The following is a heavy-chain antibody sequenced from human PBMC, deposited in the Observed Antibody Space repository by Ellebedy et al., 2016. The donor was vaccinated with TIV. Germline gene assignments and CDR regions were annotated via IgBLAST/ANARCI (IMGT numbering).Heavy chain of an antibody. D-gene: IGHD1-26*01. CDR3: ARDLWELHFEYYFDY. V-gene: IGHV3-33*08. Sequence: GESLKISCAASGFTFDTYGMHWVRQAPGKGLEWVAVIWYDGRVKYYADSVKCRFTISRDNSKNTLYLQMDSLRPEETAVYFCARDLWELHFEYYFDYWGQGTLVTVSS. CDR2: IWYDGRVK. J-gene: IGHJ4*02. CDR1: GFTFDTYG.